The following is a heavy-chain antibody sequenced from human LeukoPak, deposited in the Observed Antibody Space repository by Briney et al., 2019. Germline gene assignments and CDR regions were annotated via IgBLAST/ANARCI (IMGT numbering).Heavy chain of an antibody. D-gene: IGHD3-22*01. V-gene: IGHV1-2*02. J-gene: IGHJ3*02. CDR2: INPDSGGT. Sequence: ASVKVSCKASGYTFTGYYMHWVRQAPGQGLEWMGWINPDSGGTNYAQKFQGRVTMTRDTSISTAYMELGRLRSDDTAVYYCARDRGYYDSSGYYPDAFDIWGQGTMVTVSS. CDR1: GYTFTGYY. CDR3: ARDRGYYDSSGYYPDAFDI.